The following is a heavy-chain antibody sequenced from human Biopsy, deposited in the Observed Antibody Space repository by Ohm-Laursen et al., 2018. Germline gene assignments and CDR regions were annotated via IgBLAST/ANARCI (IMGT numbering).Heavy chain of an antibody. V-gene: IGHV4-59*01. Sequence: PSETLSLTCTVSGDSISSYYWSWIRQPPGKGLQWTGYVYYTGSTDYNPSLQSRVTISVDTSKNHFSLRLRSVTPADTVIYYCARDRGYYSDRTVPGYFDLWGRGTLVTVSS. D-gene: IGHD3-22*01. CDR2: VYYTGST. CDR1: GDSISSYY. J-gene: IGHJ2*01. CDR3: ARDRGYYSDRTVPGYFDL.